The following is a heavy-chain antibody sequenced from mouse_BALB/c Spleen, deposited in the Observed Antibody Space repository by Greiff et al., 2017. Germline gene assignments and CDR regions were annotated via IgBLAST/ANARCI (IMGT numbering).Heavy chain of an antibody. D-gene: IGHD1-1*01. Sequence: QVQLKESGPGILKPSQTLSLTCSFSGFSLSTSGMGVGWIRQPSGKGLEWLAHIWWDDDKYYNPSLKSRLTISKDTSRNQVFLKITSVDTADTATYYCARRVYYYGSSWYFDVWGAGTTVTVSS. CDR1: GFSLSTSGMG. J-gene: IGHJ1*01. CDR3: ARRVYYYGSSWYFDV. CDR2: IWWDDDK. V-gene: IGHV8-8*01.